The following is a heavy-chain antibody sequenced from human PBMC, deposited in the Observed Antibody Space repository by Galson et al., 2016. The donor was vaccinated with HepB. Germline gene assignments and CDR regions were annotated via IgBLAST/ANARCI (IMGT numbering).Heavy chain of an antibody. V-gene: IGHV5-10-1*01. J-gene: IGHJ6*02. CDR3: ARQDTVDYYYYYGMDV. CDR1: GYNFTSYW. CDR2: IDPSDSYT. Sequence: QSGAEVKKPGESLRISCKGSGYNFTSYWISWVRQMPGKGLEWMGRIDPSDSYTNYSPSFQGHVTISADKSISTAYQQWSSLKASDTAMYFCARQDTVDYYYYYGMDVWGQGTTVTVSS.